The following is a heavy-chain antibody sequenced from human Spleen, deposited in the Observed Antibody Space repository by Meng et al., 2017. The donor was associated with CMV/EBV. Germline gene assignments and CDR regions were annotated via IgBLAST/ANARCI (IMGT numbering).Heavy chain of an antibody. D-gene: IGHD3-3*01. CDR2: MYPGTSDI. CDR3: ARRMGPIYGGEYYFDY. CDR1: GYSFTSYW. Sequence: SGYSFTSYWLAWMRQMPGQGLEGMAIMYPGTSDIRYSPSFQGQVTISADKSISTAYLQWSSLKASDTGMYYCARRMGPIYGGEYYFDYWGQGALVTVSS. J-gene: IGHJ4*02. V-gene: IGHV5-51*01.